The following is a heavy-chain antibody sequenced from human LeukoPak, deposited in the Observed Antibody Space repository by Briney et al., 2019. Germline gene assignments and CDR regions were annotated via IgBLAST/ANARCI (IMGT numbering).Heavy chain of an antibody. CDR2: INHSGST. V-gene: IGHV4-34*01. J-gene: IGHJ4*02. Sequence: SETLSLTCAVYGGSFSGYYWSWIRQPPGKGLEWIGEINHSGSTNYNPSLKSRVTISVDTSKNQFSLKLSSVTAADTAVYYCARGLNYWGQGTLVIVSS. CDR1: GGSFSGYY. CDR3: ARGLNY.